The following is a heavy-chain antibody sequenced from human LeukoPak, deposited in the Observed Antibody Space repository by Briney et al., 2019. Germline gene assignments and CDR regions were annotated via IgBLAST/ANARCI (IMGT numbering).Heavy chain of an antibody. CDR2: ISSSSSTI. V-gene: IGHV3-48*02. CDR1: GFIFSSYS. J-gene: IGHJ4*02. D-gene: IGHD3-10*01. CDR3: ARDIVDVWFGESGGY. Sequence: GGSLRPSCEASGFIFSSYSMNWVRQGPGKGLEWVSYISSSSSTIYYADSVKGRFAISRDNAKNSLFLQMNSLRDEDTAVYYCARDIVDVWFGESGGYWGQGTLVTVSS.